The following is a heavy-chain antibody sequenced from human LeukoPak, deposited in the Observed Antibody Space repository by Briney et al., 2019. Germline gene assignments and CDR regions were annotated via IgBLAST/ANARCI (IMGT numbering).Heavy chain of an antibody. Sequence: ASVKVSCKASGFTFTSSAVQWLRQARGQRLEWIGWIVVGSGNTNYAQKFQERVTITRDMSTSTAYMELSSLRSEDTAVYYCAASQGPVLLYGPRGFDPWGQGTLVTVSS. J-gene: IGHJ5*02. V-gene: IGHV1-58*01. CDR1: GFTFTSSA. CDR3: AASQGPVLLYGPRGFDP. CDR2: IVVGSGNT. D-gene: IGHD3-10*01.